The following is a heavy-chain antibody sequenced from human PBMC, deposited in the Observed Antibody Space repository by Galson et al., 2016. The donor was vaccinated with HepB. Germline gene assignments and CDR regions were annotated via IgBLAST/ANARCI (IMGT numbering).Heavy chain of an antibody. CDR1: GFTFSSYA. D-gene: IGHD6-19*01. CDR3: ARNRGDGGTGWPRHFAY. J-gene: IGHJ4*02. V-gene: IGHV3-23*01. CDR2: MSKNGGVT. Sequence: SLRLSCAASGFTFSSYAMSWVRQAPGKGLEWVSSMSKNGGVTYYADSVKGRFTISRDISKNTVSLQLNSLRADDTALYYCARNRGDGGTGWPRHFAYWGLGILVTVSS.